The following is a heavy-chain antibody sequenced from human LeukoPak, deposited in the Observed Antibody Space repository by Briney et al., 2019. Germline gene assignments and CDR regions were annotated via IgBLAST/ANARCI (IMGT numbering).Heavy chain of an antibody. V-gene: IGHV3-30*04. J-gene: IGHJ4*02. CDR1: GFTFSSYA. D-gene: IGHD6-19*01. Sequence: GGSLRLSCAASGFTFSSYAMHWVRQAPGKGLEWVAVISYDGSNKYYADSVKGRFTISRDNSKNTLYLQMNSLRAEDTAVYYCARDPWNSSGWSTLDYWGQGTLVTVSS. CDR3: ARDPWNSSGWSTLDY. CDR2: ISYDGSNK.